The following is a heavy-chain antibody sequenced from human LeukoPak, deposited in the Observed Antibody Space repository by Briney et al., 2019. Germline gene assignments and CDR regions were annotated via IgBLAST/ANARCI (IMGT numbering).Heavy chain of an antibody. Sequence: GAPVNVSCKASGGTFSSYAISWVRQAPGQGLEWMGGIIPIFGTANYAQKFQGRVTITADESTSTAYMELSSLRSEDTAVYYCARDLSYYYDSSGYYYFDYWGQGTLVTVSS. CDR1: GGTFSSYA. CDR3: ARDLSYYYDSSGYYYFDY. J-gene: IGHJ4*02. V-gene: IGHV1-69*13. D-gene: IGHD3-22*01. CDR2: IIPIFGTA.